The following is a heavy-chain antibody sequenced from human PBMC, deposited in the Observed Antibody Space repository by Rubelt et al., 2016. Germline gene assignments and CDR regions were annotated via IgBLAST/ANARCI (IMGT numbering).Heavy chain of an antibody. Sequence: EVQLVQSGAEVKKPGESLKISCKGSGYSFTSYWIGWVRQMPGKGLEWMGIIYPGDSDTRYSPSFQGQVPIPSDKSISTAYLQWSSLKASDTAMYYCARDRGGYCSGGSCDAFDIWGQGTMVTVSS. CDR2: IYPGDSDT. V-gene: IGHV5-51*01. CDR3: ARDRGGYCSGGSCDAFDI. D-gene: IGHD2-15*01. CDR1: GYSFTSYW. J-gene: IGHJ3*02.